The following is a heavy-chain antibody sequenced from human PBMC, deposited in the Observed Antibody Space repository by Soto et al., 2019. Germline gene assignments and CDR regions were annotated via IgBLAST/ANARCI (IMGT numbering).Heavy chain of an antibody. V-gene: IGHV1-18*01. Sequence: ASVKVSCKASGYTFTSYGISWVRQAPGQGLEWMGWISAYNGNTNYAQKLQGRVTMTTDTSTSTAYMELRSLRSDDTAVYYCARDRDTAMFAAKTGGGYWGQGTLVTVSS. J-gene: IGHJ4*02. CDR2: ISAYNGNT. CDR1: GYTFTSYG. D-gene: IGHD5-18*01. CDR3: ARDRDTAMFAAKTGGGY.